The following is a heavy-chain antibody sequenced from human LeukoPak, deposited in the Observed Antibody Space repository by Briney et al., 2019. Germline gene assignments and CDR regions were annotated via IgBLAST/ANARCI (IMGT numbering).Heavy chain of an antibody. V-gene: IGHV3-7*03. CDR3: ARGANNLAY. CDR2: MNSDGSEK. J-gene: IGHJ4*02. CDR1: GLTFSGHW. Sequence: GGSLRLSCTASGLTFSGHWMTWVRQTPGKGLEWVASMNSDGSEKYYVDSVRGRFTISRDDAQKSVYLQMNSLRVEDTAVYYCARGANNLAYWGQGTLVTVS.